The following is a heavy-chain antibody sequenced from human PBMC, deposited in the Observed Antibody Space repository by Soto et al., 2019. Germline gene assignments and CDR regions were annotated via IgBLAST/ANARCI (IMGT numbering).Heavy chain of an antibody. V-gene: IGHV4-30-4*01. J-gene: IGHJ4*02. CDR3: ARDTVVRGVAQTSY. Sequence: PSETLSLTCTVSGGSISSGDYYWSWVRQPPGKGLEWIGYIYYSGSTYYNPSLKSRVTISVDTSKNQFSLKLSSVTAADTAVYYCARDTVVRGVAQTSYWGQGTLVTVSS. CDR1: GGSISSGDYY. CDR2: IYYSGST. D-gene: IGHD3-10*01.